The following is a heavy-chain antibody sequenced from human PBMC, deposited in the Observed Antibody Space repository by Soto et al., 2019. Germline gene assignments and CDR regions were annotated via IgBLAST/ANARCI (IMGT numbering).Heavy chain of an antibody. CDR2: MNPNSGNT. D-gene: IGHD5-18*01. CDR3: AIYYTAMADYYYYGMDV. CDR1: GYTFTSYD. V-gene: IGHV1-8*01. J-gene: IGHJ6*02. Sequence: ASVKVSCKASGYTFTSYDINWVRQATGQGLEWMGWMNPNSGNTGYAQKFQGRVTMTRNTSISTAYMELSSLRSEDTAVYYCAIYYTAMADYYYYGMDVWGQGTTVTVSS.